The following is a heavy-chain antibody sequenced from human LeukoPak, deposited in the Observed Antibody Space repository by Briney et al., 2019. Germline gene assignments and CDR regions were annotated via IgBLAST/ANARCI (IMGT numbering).Heavy chain of an antibody. D-gene: IGHD6-19*01. CDR1: GGSFSGYY. Sequence: SETLSLTCDVFGGSFSGYYWSWIRQHPGKGLEWIGYIYYSGSTYYNPSLKSRVTISVDTSKNQFSLKLSSVTAADTAVYYCARDPEYSSGWYNWFDPWGQGTLVTVSS. J-gene: IGHJ5*02. CDR2: IYYSGST. CDR3: ARDPEYSSGWYNWFDP. V-gene: IGHV4-31*11.